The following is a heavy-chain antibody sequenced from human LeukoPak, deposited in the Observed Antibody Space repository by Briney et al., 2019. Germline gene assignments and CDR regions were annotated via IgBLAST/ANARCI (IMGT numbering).Heavy chain of an antibody. CDR2: IYYSGST. Sequence: SETLSLTCTVSGGSISSSSYYWGWIRQPPGKGLEWIGSIYYSGSTYYNPSLKSRVTISVDTSENQFSLKLSSVTAADTAVYYCARHLTRPYYYGSGSILFGFDYWGQGTLVTVSS. CDR1: GGSISSSSYY. D-gene: IGHD3-10*01. CDR3: ARHLTRPYYYGSGSILFGFDY. V-gene: IGHV4-39*01. J-gene: IGHJ4*02.